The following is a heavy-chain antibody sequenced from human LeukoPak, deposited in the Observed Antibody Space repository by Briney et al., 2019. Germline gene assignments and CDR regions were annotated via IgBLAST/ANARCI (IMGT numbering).Heavy chain of an antibody. D-gene: IGHD3-10*01. V-gene: IGHV4-59*12. CDR2: IYYSGST. Sequence: DPSETLSLTCTVSGGSISSYYWSWIRQPPGKGLEWIGYIYYSGSTYYNPSLKSRVTMSVDTSKNQFSLKLSSVAAADTAVYYCARDRSGSFDYWGQGTLVTVSS. CDR3: ARDRSGSFDY. CDR1: GGSISSYY. J-gene: IGHJ4*02.